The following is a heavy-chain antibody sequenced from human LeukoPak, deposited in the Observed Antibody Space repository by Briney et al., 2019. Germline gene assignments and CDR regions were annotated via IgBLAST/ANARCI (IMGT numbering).Heavy chain of an antibody. CDR1: GGSISSSSYY. V-gene: IGHV4-39*07. CDR2: IYYSGST. D-gene: IGHD6-13*01. Sequence: IPSETLSLTCTVSGGSISSSSYYWGWIRQPPGKGLEWIGSIYYSGSTYYNPSLKSRVTISVDTSKNQFSLKLSSVTAADTAVYYCARGSSWNRNWFDPWGQGTLVTVSS. CDR3: ARGSSWNRNWFDP. J-gene: IGHJ5*02.